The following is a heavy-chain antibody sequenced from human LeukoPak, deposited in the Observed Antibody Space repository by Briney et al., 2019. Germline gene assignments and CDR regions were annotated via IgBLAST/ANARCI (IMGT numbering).Heavy chain of an antibody. CDR1: GFTFSSYG. CDR2: IRYDGSNK. J-gene: IGHJ4*02. Sequence: GGSLRLSCAASGFTFSSYGMHWVRQAPGKGLEWVAFIRYDGSNKYYADSVKGRFTISRDNSKNTLYLQMDSLRAEDTAVYYCAKRGIAVADYWGQGTLVTVSS. V-gene: IGHV3-30*02. D-gene: IGHD6-19*01. CDR3: AKRGIAVADY.